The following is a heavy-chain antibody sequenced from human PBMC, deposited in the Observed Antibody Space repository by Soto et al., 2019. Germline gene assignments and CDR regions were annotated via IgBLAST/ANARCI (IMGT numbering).Heavy chain of an antibody. CDR1: GFTFSSYA. Sequence: QVHLVESGGGVVQPGGSLRLSCAASGFTFSSYAIHWVRQAPGKGVEWVAIIWFDGSNKYYADSVKGRFSISRDNSKNTLFLQMDSLRAEDTAVYYCARGQLPAATTYFDFWGQGTLVIVSS. V-gene: IGHV3-33*01. J-gene: IGHJ4*02. CDR2: IWFDGSNK. D-gene: IGHD2-15*01. CDR3: ARGQLPAATTYFDF.